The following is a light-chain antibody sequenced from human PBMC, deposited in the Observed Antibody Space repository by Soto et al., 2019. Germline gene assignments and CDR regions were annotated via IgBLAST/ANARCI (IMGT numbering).Light chain of an antibody. CDR3: QQYNNWPLT. CDR2: GAS. J-gene: IGKJ4*01. V-gene: IGKV3-15*01. Sequence: EIVLTQSPATLSVSPGERATFSCRASQSVSANLAWYHQRPGQAPRLLIYGASTRATGIPARFSGSGSGTEFTLTITSLQSEDFAVYYCQQYNNWPLTFGGGTKVEIK. CDR1: QSVSAN.